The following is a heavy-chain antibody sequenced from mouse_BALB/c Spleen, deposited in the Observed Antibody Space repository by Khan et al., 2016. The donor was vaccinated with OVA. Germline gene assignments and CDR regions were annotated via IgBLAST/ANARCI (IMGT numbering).Heavy chain of an antibody. Sequence: IQLVQSGPELVKPGASVKMSCKASGYTFTSYVMHWVKQKPGLGLEWIGYVYPFNDDTKYNEKFKGKATLTSDKSSNTAYMELSSLTSEDSAFYYCAPVGSYYVSFAYWGQGTLVTVSA. CDR2: VYPFNDDT. V-gene: IGHV1S136*01. CDR3: APVGSYYVSFAY. CDR1: GYTFTSYV. D-gene: IGHD2-12*01. J-gene: IGHJ3*01.